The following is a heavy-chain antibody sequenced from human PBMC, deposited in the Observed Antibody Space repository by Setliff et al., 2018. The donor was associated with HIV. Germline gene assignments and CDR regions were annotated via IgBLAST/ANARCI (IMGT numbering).Heavy chain of an antibody. Sequence: SGTLSLTCAVYGGSFSGYYWSWIRQPPGKGLEWIGEIIHSGSTNYNPSLKSRVTISVDTSKNLFSLKLTSVTPADTAVYYCARGIESFWSGYVRWGQGTLVTVSS. CDR1: GGSFSGYY. V-gene: IGHV4-34*01. J-gene: IGHJ4*02. CDR2: IIHSGST. D-gene: IGHD3-3*01. CDR3: ARGIESFWSGYVR.